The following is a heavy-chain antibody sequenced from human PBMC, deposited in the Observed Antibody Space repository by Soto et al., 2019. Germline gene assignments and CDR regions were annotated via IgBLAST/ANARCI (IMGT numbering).Heavy chain of an antibody. J-gene: IGHJ6*02. V-gene: IGHV3-23*01. CDR3: ARGFGELLRGDYNYYGLDV. CDR1: GFPFSSDA. D-gene: IGHD3-10*01. Sequence: PGGSLILSCAASGFPFSSDAMSWVRPAPGKGLEWVSAISGSGDIKYYADSVKGRFTISRDTSRNRLYLQMNSLKTDDTAVYYCARGFGELLRGDYNYYGLDVWGQGTTVTVSS. CDR2: ISGSGDIK.